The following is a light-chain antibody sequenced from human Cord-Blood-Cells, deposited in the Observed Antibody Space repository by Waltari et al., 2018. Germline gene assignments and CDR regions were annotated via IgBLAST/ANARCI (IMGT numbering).Light chain of an antibody. V-gene: IGLV2-23*01. Sequence: QSALTQPAPVSGSPGQSITLSCTATSSDVGSYNLISLYQQHPGKAPKLMIYEGSKRPSGVSNRFSGSKSGNTASLTISGLQAEDEADYYCCSYAGSSTWVFGGGTKLTVL. J-gene: IGLJ3*02. CDR3: CSYAGSSTWV. CDR2: EGS. CDR1: SSDVGSYNL.